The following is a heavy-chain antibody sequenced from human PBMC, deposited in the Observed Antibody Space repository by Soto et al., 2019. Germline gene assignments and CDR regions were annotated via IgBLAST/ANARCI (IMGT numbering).Heavy chain of an antibody. CDR3: ARGGLITIFGVVQPDYGMDV. D-gene: IGHD3-3*01. V-gene: IGHV1-3*01. J-gene: IGHJ6*02. CDR2: INAGNGNT. Sequence: XSVKVSCKASGYAFTSYAMHWVRQAPGQRLEWMGWINAGNGNTKYSQKFQGRVTITRDTSASTAYMELSSLRSEDTAVYYCARGGLITIFGVVQPDYGMDVWGQGTTVTVSS. CDR1: GYAFTSYA.